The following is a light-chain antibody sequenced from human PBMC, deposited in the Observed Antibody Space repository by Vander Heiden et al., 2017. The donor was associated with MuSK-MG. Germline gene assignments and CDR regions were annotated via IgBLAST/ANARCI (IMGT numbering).Light chain of an antibody. CDR1: QGISSY. V-gene: IGKV1-9*01. J-gene: IGKJ2*01. CDR3: QQLNSYPPYT. Sequence: DIQLTQSPSFLSASVGDRVTITCRASQGISSYLAWYQQKPGKAPKLLIYAASTLQSGVSSRFSGSGYGTEFTLTISSLQPEDFATYYCQQLNSYPPYTFGQGTKLEIK. CDR2: AAS.